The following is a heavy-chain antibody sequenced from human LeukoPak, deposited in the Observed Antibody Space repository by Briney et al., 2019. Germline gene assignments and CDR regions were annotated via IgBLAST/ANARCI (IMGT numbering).Heavy chain of an antibody. CDR1: RFTFSSYA. J-gene: IGHJ3*02. Sequence: GGSLRLSCAASRFTFSSYAMHWVRQAPGKGLGWVAVISYDGSNKYYADSVKGRFTISRDNSKNTLYLQMNGLRAEDTAVYYCAASLEWLSLVAFDIWGQGTMVTVSS. V-gene: IGHV3-30-3*01. D-gene: IGHD3-3*01. CDR2: ISYDGSNK. CDR3: AASLEWLSLVAFDI.